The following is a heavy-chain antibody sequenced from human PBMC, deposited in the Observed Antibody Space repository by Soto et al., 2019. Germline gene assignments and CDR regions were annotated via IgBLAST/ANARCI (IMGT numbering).Heavy chain of an antibody. CDR1: GYSFTSFD. CDR3: AKERADGWYWFDS. Sequence: ASVKVSCKASGYSFTSFDIQWVRQAPGQGPEWMGWMNPNSGNTGYAQKFQGRVTMTRDTSITTAYMELSSLTSEDTAIYYCAKERADGWYWFDSWGQGTLVTVSS. D-gene: IGHD6-19*01. J-gene: IGHJ5*01. V-gene: IGHV1-8*01. CDR2: MNPNSGNT.